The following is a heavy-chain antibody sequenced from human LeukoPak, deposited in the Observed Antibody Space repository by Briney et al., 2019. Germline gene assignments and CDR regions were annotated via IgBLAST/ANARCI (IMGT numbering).Heavy chain of an antibody. V-gene: IGHV4-34*01. CDR1: GGSFSGYY. Sequence: PSETLSLTCAVYGGSFSGYYWSWIRQPPGKGLEWIGEINHSGSTNYNPSLKSRVTISVDTSKNQFSLKLSSVTAADTAVYYCARGKRSTAILDYWGQGTLVTVSS. D-gene: IGHD5-18*01. J-gene: IGHJ4*02. CDR2: INHSGST. CDR3: ARGKRSTAILDY.